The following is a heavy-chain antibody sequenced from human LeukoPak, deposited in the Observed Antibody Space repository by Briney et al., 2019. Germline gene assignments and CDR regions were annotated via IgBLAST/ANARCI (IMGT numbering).Heavy chain of an antibody. CDR3: AREGGDPRWLDP. D-gene: IGHD6-25*01. J-gene: IGHJ5*02. Sequence: PSETLSLTCTVSGGSISTFYWTWIRQPAGKGLEWIRRINNSGSTNYNPSLRSRVGMSVDRSKNQFSVTLSSVTAADTAVYFCAREGGDPRWLDPWGQGTLVTVSS. CDR2: INNSGST. CDR1: GGSISTFY. V-gene: IGHV4-4*07.